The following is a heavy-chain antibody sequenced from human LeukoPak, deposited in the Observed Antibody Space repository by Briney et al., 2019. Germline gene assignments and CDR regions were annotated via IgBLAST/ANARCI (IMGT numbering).Heavy chain of an antibody. CDR2: IYTSGST. CDR1: GGSISSGSYY. CDR3: ARGSWSYYCMDV. Sequence: SETLSLTCTVSGGSISSGSYYWSWIRQPAGKGLEWIGQIYTSGSTNYNPSLKSRVTISVDTSKNQFSLKLTSVTAADTAVYYCARGSWSYYCMDVWGKGTTVTVSS. D-gene: IGHD2-15*01. J-gene: IGHJ6*04. V-gene: IGHV4-61*09.